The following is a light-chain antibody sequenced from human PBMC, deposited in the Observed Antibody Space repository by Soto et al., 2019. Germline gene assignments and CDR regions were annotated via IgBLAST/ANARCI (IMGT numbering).Light chain of an antibody. Sequence: VMTQSPATLSVSPGETATLSCRASQSIRSYLAWYQQKPGQAPRLLIYGASMRATGVPTRFSGSGSGTEFTLTITSLQSEDFAVYNCQHYNNWPPDYTFGQGTKVEIK. CDR2: GAS. V-gene: IGKV3-15*01. CDR3: QHYNNWPPDYT. CDR1: QSIRSY. J-gene: IGKJ2*01.